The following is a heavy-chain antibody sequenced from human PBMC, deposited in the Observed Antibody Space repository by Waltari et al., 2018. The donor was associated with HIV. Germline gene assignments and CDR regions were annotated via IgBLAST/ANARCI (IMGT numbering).Heavy chain of an antibody. Sequence: QVQLMQSGREMRRPWASVKISCRAGGFDLTSHGITWVRQAPGQGLGWVWGIGAEDGNTDIERRVKERIGLTADTSTPTAFLEVRNLRVDDTATYYCGRGGGTWLQETHYYKGLDVWGQGTTVIVSS. V-gene: IGHV1-18*01. D-gene: IGHD3-10*01. J-gene: IGHJ6*02. CDR2: IGAEDGNT. CDR3: GRGGGTWLQETHYYKGLDV. CDR1: GFDLTSHG.